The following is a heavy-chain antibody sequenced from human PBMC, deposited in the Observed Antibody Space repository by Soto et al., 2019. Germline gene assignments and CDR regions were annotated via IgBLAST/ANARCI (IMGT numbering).Heavy chain of an antibody. J-gene: IGHJ4*02. V-gene: IGHV4-39*02. D-gene: IGHD6-19*01. CDR3: ARQSSSGWIGRGYFDS. Sequence: QLQLRESGPGLVKPSETLSLSCTVSGGSVRSTTYYWGWIRQSPGKGLEWIGSIYSSGRTYYNPSLKIRLTISVDTSKNLVSLTLTSLTAADTGVYYCARQSSSGWIGRGYFDSWGQGARVTVSS. CDR2: IYSSGRT. CDR1: GGSVRSTTYY.